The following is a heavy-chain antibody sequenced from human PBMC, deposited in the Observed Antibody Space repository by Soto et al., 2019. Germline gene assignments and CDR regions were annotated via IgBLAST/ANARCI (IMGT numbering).Heavy chain of an antibody. J-gene: IGHJ4*02. CDR2: INPVCGTT. V-gene: IGHV1-69*05. D-gene: IGHD3-10*01. CDR3: ERGAGPYVWFDEF. Sequence: SVKVSCKDSGGLFSSFAISWVRQAPGQGLEWMGGINPVCGTTNYAQKFQGRVTITTNESTNTAYMDLSSLTSDDTAVYYCERGAGPYVWFDEFWGQGTQVTVSS. CDR1: GGLFSSFA.